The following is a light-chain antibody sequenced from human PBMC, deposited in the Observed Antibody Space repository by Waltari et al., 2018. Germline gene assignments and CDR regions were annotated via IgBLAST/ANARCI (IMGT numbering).Light chain of an antibody. CDR2: TAS. J-gene: IGKJ4*01. Sequence: DIQMTQSPSSLSASLGDRVTITCRASQCISRYLNWFQQKPGKAPNLLIYTASSLETGVPSRFSGSGSGTDFTLTITSLQPEDFATYYCQQSYITPLTFGGGTKVEI. CDR1: QCISRY. CDR3: QQSYITPLT. V-gene: IGKV1-39*01.